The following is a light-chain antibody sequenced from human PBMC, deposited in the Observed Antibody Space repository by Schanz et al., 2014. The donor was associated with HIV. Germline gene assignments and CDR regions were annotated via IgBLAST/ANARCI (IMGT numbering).Light chain of an antibody. Sequence: QSALTQPASVSGSPGQSVTISCTGTSSDVGAYNYVSWYQQYPGKAPKVMIYDVSNRPSGVSNRFSGSKSGSTASLTIFGLQAEDEADYYCSSYTSSSTLVFGGGTKLTVL. V-gene: IGLV2-14*01. J-gene: IGLJ2*01. CDR2: DVS. CDR3: SSYTSSSTLV. CDR1: SSDVGAYNY.